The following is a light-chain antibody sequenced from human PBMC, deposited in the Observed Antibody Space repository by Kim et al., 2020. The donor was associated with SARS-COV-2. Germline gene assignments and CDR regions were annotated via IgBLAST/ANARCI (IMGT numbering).Light chain of an antibody. Sequence: GKSVTISFTGTSSDVGSYNYVSWYQQHPGKAPKLMIYEVTKRPSGVPDRFSGSKSGNTDSLTVSGLQAEDEAEYYCSSYAHSDKYVFGTGTKVTVL. V-gene: IGLV2-8*01. CDR1: SSDVGSYNY. J-gene: IGLJ1*01. CDR3: SSYAHSDKYV. CDR2: EVT.